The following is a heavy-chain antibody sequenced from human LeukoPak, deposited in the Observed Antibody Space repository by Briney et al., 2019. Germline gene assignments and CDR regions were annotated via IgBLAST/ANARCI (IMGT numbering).Heavy chain of an antibody. CDR1: GYTFNKYG. D-gene: IGHD6-19*01. J-gene: IGHJ5*02. CDR2: ISCYNGDT. Sequence: ASVKVSCKASGYTFNKYGISWVRQAPGQGLDWMGWISCYNGDTNYAQKLQGRVTLSTDTPTTTVYMELRSLRSDDMAVYYCARDPSNTSGWKTWFDTWGQGALVTVSS. CDR3: ARDPSNTSGWKTWFDT. V-gene: IGHV1-18*03.